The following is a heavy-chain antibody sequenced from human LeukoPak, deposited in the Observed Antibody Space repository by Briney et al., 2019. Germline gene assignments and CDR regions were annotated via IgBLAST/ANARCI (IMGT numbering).Heavy chain of an antibody. J-gene: IGHJ4*02. V-gene: IGHV3-7*01. CDR2: IKQDRSEK. CDR3: ARDAGRKDDY. Sequence: PGGSLRLSCAASGFTFTNYWMSWVRQAPGKGLELVANIKQDRSEKYYVDSVKGRFTISRDNAKNSLYLQMNSLRAEDTAVYYCARDAGRKDDYWGQGTLVTVSS. CDR1: GFTFTNYW.